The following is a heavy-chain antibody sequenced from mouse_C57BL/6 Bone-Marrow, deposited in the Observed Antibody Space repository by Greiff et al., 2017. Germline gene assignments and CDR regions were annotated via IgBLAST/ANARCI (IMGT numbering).Heavy chain of an antibody. Sequence: EVQGVESGPELVKPGASVKISCKASGYSFTDYNMNWVKQSNGKSLEWIGVINPNYGTTSYNQKFKGKATLTVDQSSSTAYMQLNSLTSEDSAVYYCARSSPITTVVGYFDYWGQGTTHTVSS. J-gene: IGHJ2*01. CDR2: INPNYGTT. CDR1: GYSFTDYN. D-gene: IGHD1-1*01. V-gene: IGHV1-39*01. CDR3: ARSSPITTVVGYFDY.